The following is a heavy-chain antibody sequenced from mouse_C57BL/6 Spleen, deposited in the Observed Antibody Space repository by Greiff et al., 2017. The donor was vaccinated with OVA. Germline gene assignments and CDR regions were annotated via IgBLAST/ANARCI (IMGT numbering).Heavy chain of an antibody. Sequence: EVQLVESGPELVKPGASVKMSCKASGYTFTDYNMHWVKQSHGKSLEWIGYINPNNGGTSYNQKFKGKATLTVNKSSSTAYMELRSLTSEDSAVYYCAREEPRYFDVWGTGTTVTVSS. CDR1: GYTFTDYN. J-gene: IGHJ1*03. V-gene: IGHV1-22*01. CDR3: AREEPRYFDV. CDR2: INPNNGGT.